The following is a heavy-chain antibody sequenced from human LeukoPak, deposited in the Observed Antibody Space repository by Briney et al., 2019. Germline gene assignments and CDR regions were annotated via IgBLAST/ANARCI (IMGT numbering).Heavy chain of an antibody. Sequence: PGGSLRLSWAASGFTFSDYYMSWIRQAPGQGLEWVSYISSSGRTIYYADSVKGRFTISRDNAKNSLYLQMNSLRAEDTAVYYCARRVQLWLPDIDYWGQGTLVTVSS. CDR1: GFTFSDYY. CDR3: ARRVQLWLPDIDY. J-gene: IGHJ4*02. V-gene: IGHV3-11*01. CDR2: ISSSGRTI. D-gene: IGHD5-18*01.